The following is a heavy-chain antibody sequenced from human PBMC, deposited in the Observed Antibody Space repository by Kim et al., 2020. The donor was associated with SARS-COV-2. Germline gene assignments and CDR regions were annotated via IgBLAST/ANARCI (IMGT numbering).Heavy chain of an antibody. CDR3: ARRDLATPRMFYFDS. Sequence: DTVKGRFTSARDKSKSTLYLQMNGLRAEDTAVYYCARRDLATPRMFYFDSWGQGTLVTVSS. V-gene: IGHV3-23*01. D-gene: IGHD1-1*01. J-gene: IGHJ4*02.